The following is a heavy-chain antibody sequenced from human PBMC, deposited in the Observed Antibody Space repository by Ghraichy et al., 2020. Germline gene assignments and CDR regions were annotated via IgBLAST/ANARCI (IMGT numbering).Heavy chain of an antibody. V-gene: IGHV4-39*01. CDR3: APHLNALYGVDV. CDR1: GGSISSSSFY. J-gene: IGHJ6*02. Sequence: SETLSLTCTVSGGSISSSSFYWGWIRQPPGKGLECIGNIYYSGRAYHNPSLKSRVTISVDTSKNQFSLKLSSVTAADTAVYYGAPHLNALYGVDVWGQGTTVTVSS. CDR2: IYYSGRA. D-gene: IGHD1-1*01.